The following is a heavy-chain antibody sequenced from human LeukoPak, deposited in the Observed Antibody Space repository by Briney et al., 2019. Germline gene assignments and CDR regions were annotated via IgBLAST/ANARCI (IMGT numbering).Heavy chain of an antibody. D-gene: IGHD3-10*01. J-gene: IGHJ4*02. V-gene: IGHV6-1*01. CDR2: TYYRSKWYN. CDR3: ARDLQPLSRDYYGSGSYQGLDY. CDR1: GDSVSSNSAA. Sequence: PSQTLSLTCAISGDSVSSNSAAWNWIRQSPSRGLEWLGRTYYRSKWYNDYAVSVKSRITINPDTSKNQFSLQLNSVTPEDTAVYYCARDLQPLSRDYYGSGSYQGLDYWGQGTLVTVSS.